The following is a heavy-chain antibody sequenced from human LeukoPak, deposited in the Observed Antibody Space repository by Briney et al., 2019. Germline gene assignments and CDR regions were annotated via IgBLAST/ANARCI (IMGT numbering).Heavy chain of an antibody. CDR2: ISGSGGST. CDR3: ARDSSPYCGDDCYFDAFDL. Sequence: GGSLRLSCAASGFTFSSYAMSWVRQAPGKGLEWVSAISGSGGSTYYADSVKGRFTISRDNAKNFLYLQMNSLRAEDTAVYFCARDSSPYCGDDCYFDAFDLWGQGTMVTVSS. V-gene: IGHV3-23*01. D-gene: IGHD2-21*02. J-gene: IGHJ3*01. CDR1: GFTFSSYA.